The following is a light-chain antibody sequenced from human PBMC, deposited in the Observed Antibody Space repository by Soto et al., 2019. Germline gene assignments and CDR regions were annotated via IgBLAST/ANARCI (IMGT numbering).Light chain of an antibody. CDR3: SCLSTTSTPIV. Sequence: QSVLSQPACLSGSPGQSITIPCTGASSDIGLYNYVSWYQHHPRKAPKLLSSEVNIRPSGLSDRFSASKTGNTASLTISGLQPEDEAFYYCSCLSTTSTPIVFGTGTKATVL. J-gene: IGLJ1*01. V-gene: IGLV2-14*01. CDR2: EVN. CDR1: SSDIGLYNY.